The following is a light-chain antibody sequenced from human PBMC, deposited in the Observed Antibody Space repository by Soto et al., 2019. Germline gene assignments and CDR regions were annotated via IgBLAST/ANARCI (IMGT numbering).Light chain of an antibody. CDR3: QQLNTYPA. Sequence: DFPLTQSPSFLSASVGDRVTITCRASQGIGSYLGWYQQAPGKAPKLLIYGASTLQSGVTSRFSGSGSGTEFTLTISSLQPEDFATYYCQQLNTYPAFGGGTKVEI. CDR1: QGIGSY. J-gene: IGKJ4*01. V-gene: IGKV1-9*01. CDR2: GAS.